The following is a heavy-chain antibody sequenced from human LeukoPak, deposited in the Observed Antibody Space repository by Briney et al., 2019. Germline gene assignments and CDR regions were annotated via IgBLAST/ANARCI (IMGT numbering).Heavy chain of an antibody. V-gene: IGHV3-7*03. CDR3: ARLVTMGGYYFPPIESFQN. D-gene: IGHD1-26*01. Sequence: GGSLRLSCAASGFTFSSYWMSWVRQAPGKGLEWVANIKQDGSEKYYVDSVKGRFTISRDNAKNSLYLQMNSLRAEDTAVSYGARLVTMGGYYFPPIESFQNGARAPWSPSPQ. CDR2: IKQDGSEK. J-gene: IGHJ1*01. CDR1: GFTFSSYW.